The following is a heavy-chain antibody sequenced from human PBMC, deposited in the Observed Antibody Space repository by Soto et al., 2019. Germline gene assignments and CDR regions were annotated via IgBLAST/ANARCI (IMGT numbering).Heavy chain of an antibody. CDR1: GFTFSGSA. V-gene: IGHV3-73*01. J-gene: IGHJ4*02. Sequence: EVQLVESGGGLVQPGGSLKLSCAASGFTFSGSAMHWVRQASGKGLEWVGRIRSKANSYATAYAASVKGRFTISRDDSKNTAYLQMISLKTEDTAVYYCTSQMATMYFDYWGQGTLVTVSS. CDR2: IRSKANSYAT. CDR3: TSQMATMYFDY. D-gene: IGHD5-12*01.